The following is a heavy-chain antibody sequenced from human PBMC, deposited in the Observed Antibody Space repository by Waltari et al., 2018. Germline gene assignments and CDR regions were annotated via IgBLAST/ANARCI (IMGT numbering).Heavy chain of an antibody. Sequence: QLQLQESGPGLVKPSETLPLTCTVSGGSISSSSYYWGWIRQPPGKGLEWIGSIYYSGSTYYNPSLKSRVTISVDTSKNQFSLKLSSVTAADTAVYYCARDVEVEGSARAFDIWGQGTMVTVSS. CDR2: IYYSGST. CDR1: GGSISSSSYY. V-gene: IGHV4-39*07. J-gene: IGHJ3*02. D-gene: IGHD2-21*01. CDR3: ARDVEVEGSARAFDI.